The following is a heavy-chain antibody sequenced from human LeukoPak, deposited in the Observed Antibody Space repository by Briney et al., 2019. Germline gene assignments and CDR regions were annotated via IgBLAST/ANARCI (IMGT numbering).Heavy chain of an antibody. CDR2: MFSNGSA. CDR1: GGVITSFY. Sequence: PSETLSLTCSVSGGVITSFYWSWIRQSPGKGLECIGSMFSNGSANYNPSLKSRVTMSVDRSQSLFSLRLASVTAADTAIYYCATLGGSIDYWGQGTLVAVSS. J-gene: IGHJ4*02. D-gene: IGHD3-16*01. V-gene: IGHV4-59*08. CDR3: ATLGGSIDY.